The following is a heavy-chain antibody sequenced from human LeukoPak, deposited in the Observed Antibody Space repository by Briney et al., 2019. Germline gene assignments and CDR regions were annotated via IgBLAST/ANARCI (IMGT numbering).Heavy chain of an antibody. Sequence: ASVKASCKASGGTFSSYAISWVRQAPGQGLEWMGGIIPIFGTANYAQKFQGRVTITADKSTSTAYMELSSLRSEDTAVYYCATRYYDILTGYYEEYYFDYWGQGTLVTVSS. CDR3: ATRYYDILTGYYEEYYFDY. CDR2: IIPIFGTA. D-gene: IGHD3-9*01. J-gene: IGHJ4*02. CDR1: GGTFSSYA. V-gene: IGHV1-69*06.